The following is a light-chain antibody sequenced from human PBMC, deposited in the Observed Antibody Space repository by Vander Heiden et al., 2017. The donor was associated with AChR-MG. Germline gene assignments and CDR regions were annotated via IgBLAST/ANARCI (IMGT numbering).Light chain of an antibody. V-gene: IGLV1-44*01. Sequence: QSVLTQPPSASGTPGQRVTISCSGSSSNSDSNTVNWYQQPRGTAPKLLNYSNNQRPSVVPDLFSCSKAGTSAPLAISGLQSEDDADYYCAAWDDSLNVMFGGGTKLTVL. J-gene: IGLJ3*02. CDR3: AAWDDSLNVM. CDR2: SNN. CDR1: SSNSDSNT.